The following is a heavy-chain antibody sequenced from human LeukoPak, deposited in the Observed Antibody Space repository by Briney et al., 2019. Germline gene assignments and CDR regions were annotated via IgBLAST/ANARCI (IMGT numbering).Heavy chain of an antibody. CDR1: GFTFSSYG. V-gene: IGHV3-30*02. Sequence: GGSLRLSCAASGFTFSSYGMHWVRQAPGKGLEWVAFIRYDGSNKYYADSVKGRFTISRDNSKSTLYLQMNSLRAEDTAVYYCAKASAMIVVVSKHFDYWGQGTLVTVSS. CDR2: IRYDGSNK. J-gene: IGHJ4*02. D-gene: IGHD3-22*01. CDR3: AKASAMIVVVSKHFDY.